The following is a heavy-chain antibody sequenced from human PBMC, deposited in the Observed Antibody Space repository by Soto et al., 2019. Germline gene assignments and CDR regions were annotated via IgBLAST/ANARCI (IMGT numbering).Heavy chain of an antibody. Sequence: SETLSLTCTVSGGSISSGDYYWSWIRQPPGKGLEWIGYIYYSGSTYYNPSLKSRVTISVDTSKNQFSLKLSSVTAADTAVYYCANGRLLWFGEFNYYYYGMDVWGQGTTVTVSS. CDR3: ANGRLLWFGEFNYYYYGMDV. CDR2: IYYSGST. V-gene: IGHV4-30-4*01. J-gene: IGHJ6*02. D-gene: IGHD3-10*01. CDR1: GGSISSGDYY.